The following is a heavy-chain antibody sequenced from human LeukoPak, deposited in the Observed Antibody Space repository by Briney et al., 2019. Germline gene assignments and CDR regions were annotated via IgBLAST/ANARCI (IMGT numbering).Heavy chain of an antibody. V-gene: IGHV4-30-2*01. CDR2: IYHSGST. J-gene: IGHJ4*02. CDR3: ARATGTTLDY. Sequence: SQTLSLTCAVSGGSISSGGYSWSWLRQPPGTGLEWIGYIYHSGSTYYNPSLKSRVTISVDRSKNQFSLKLSSVTAADTAVYYCARATGTTLDYWGQGTLVTVSS. CDR1: GGSISSGGYS. D-gene: IGHD1-1*01.